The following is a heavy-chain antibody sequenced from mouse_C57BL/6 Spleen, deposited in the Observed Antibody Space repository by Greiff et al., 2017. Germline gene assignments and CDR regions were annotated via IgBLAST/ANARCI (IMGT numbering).Heavy chain of an antibody. J-gene: IGHJ4*01. Sequence: LVKPGASVKISCKASGYTFTDYYMNWVKQSHGKSLEWIGDINPNNGGTSYNQKFKGKATLTVDKSSSTAYMELRSLTSEDSAVYYCARDYYYGSSYEAYAMDYWGQGTSVTVSS. CDR2: INPNNGGT. D-gene: IGHD1-1*01. V-gene: IGHV1-26*01. CDR3: ARDYYYGSSYEAYAMDY. CDR1: GYTFTDYY.